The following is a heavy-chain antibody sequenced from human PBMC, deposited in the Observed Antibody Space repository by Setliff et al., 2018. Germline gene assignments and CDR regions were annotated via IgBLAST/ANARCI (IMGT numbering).Heavy chain of an antibody. CDR1: GGSISTYY. J-gene: IGHJ5*02. Sequence: SETLSLTCTVSGGSISTYYWSWIRQPPGKGLEWIGYIYYSGSTNYNPSLKSRLTISVDSSKNQFSLRLTSVTAADTAIYFCAACITMVRGVIMKYNWFDPWGPGTLVTVSS. CDR3: AACITMVRGVIMKYNWFDP. V-gene: IGHV4-59*08. D-gene: IGHD3-10*01. CDR2: IYYSGST.